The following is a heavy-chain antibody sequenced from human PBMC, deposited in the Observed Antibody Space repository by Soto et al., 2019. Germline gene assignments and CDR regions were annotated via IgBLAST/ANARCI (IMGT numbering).Heavy chain of an antibody. Sequence: QVQLVQSGAEVKKPGSSVKVSCKASGGTFSSFGFNWVRQAPGQGLEWMGGIIPLFGTANYAEKFQGRGTISADEGTSTASMEVTGLRSEDTAIYYCARERSMDGYNSRSFDHWGQGTLVTVS. CDR1: GGTFSSFG. D-gene: IGHD5-12*01. CDR3: ARERSMDGYNSRSFDH. J-gene: IGHJ4*02. V-gene: IGHV1-69*01. CDR2: IIPLFGTA.